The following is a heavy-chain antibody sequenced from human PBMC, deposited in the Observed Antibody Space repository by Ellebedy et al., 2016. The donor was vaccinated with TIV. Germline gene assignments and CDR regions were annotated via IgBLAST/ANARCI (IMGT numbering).Heavy chain of an antibody. CDR3: VKDPGDGSNVNVFDV. CDR1: GFTFGSYG. CDR2: ISYDGSNK. D-gene: IGHD3-16*01. Sequence: GESLKISCAASGFTFGSYGMHWVRQAPGRGLEWVALISYDGSNKYYGDSVKGRFTISRDDSKRSLYLQLNSLRTEDSGLYYCVKDPGDGSNVNVFDVWGQGTMVTVSS. V-gene: IGHV3-30*18. J-gene: IGHJ3*01.